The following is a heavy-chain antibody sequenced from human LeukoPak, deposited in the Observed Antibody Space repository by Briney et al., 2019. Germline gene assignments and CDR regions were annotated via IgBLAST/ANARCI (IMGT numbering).Heavy chain of an antibody. CDR2: IEQDGGEE. V-gene: IGHV3-7*03. Sequence: GGSLRLSCAASGFDCSRYWMTWVRQAPGRGLEWVANIEQDGGEEYYVDSVKGRFTISRDNAKNSLYLQMNSLRVEDTAVYYCARGRYVDWLFDYWGQGTLVTVSS. J-gene: IGHJ4*02. CDR3: ARGRYVDWLFDY. CDR1: GFDCSRYW. D-gene: IGHD3-9*01.